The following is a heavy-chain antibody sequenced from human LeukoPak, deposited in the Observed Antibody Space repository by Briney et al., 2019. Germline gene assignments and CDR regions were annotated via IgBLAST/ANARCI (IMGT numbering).Heavy chain of an antibody. Sequence: ASVKVSCKASGGTFSSYAISWVRQAPGQGLEWMGGIIPIFGTANYAQKFQGRVTITADESTSTAYMELSSLRSEDTAVYYCARDTHYSSGWYSVWYFDLWGRGTLVTVSS. V-gene: IGHV1-69*13. CDR1: GGTFSSYA. CDR3: ARDTHYSSGWYSVWYFDL. D-gene: IGHD6-19*01. J-gene: IGHJ2*01. CDR2: IIPIFGTA.